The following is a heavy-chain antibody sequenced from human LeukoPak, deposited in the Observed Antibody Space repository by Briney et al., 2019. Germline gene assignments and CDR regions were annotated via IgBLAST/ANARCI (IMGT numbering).Heavy chain of an antibody. CDR1: GGTFSSYA. J-gene: IGHJ4*02. V-gene: IGHV1-69*13. CDR3: ASNLEMATNV. CDR2: IIPIFGTA. D-gene: IGHD5-24*01. Sequence: SVKVSCKASGGTFSSYAISWVRQAPGQGLEYMAGIIPIFGTANYAQKFQGRVTINVDESTSTAYMELSSLRYEDTAVYYCASNLEMATNVWGQGTLVTVSS.